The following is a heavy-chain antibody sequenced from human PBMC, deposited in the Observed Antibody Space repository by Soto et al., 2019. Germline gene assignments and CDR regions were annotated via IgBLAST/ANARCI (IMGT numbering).Heavy chain of an antibody. D-gene: IGHD2-8*01. J-gene: IGHJ3*02. V-gene: IGHV1-69*02. CDR1: GGTFSSYT. CDR2: IIPILGIA. CDR3: ARVLMLADAFDI. Sequence: QVQLVQSGAEVKKPGSSVKVSCKASGGTFSSYTISWVRQAPGQGLEWMGRIIPILGIANYAQKFQGRVTITADKSTSTDYMELSSLRSEDTAVYYCARVLMLADAFDIWGQGTMVTVSS.